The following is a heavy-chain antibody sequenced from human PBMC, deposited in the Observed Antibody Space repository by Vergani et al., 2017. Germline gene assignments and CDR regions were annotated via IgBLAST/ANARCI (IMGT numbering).Heavy chain of an antibody. J-gene: IGHJ4*02. V-gene: IGHV4-34*01. CDR3: ARVGDSSMVRGVALH. CDR2: INHSGST. Sequence: VQLQQWGAGLLKPSETLSLTCAVYGGSFSGYYWSWIRQPPGKGLEWIGEINHSGSTNYNPSLKSRVTISVDTSKNQFSLKLSSVTAADTAVYYCARVGDSSMVRGVALHWGQGTLVTVSS. CDR1: GGSFSGYY. D-gene: IGHD3-10*01.